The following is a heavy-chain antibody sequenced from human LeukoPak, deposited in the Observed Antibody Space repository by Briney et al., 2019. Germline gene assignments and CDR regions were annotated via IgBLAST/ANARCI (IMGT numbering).Heavy chain of an antibody. CDR2: ISGSGGST. CDR1: GFTFSSYA. J-gene: IGHJ3*02. D-gene: IGHD3-10*01. Sequence: GGSLRLSCAASGFTFSSYAMSWVRQAPGKGLEWVSAISGSGGSTYYADSVKGRFTISRDNAKNTLYLQMNSLRAEDTAVYYCARRLVVRGVIIYPDDAFDIWGQGTMVTVSS. V-gene: IGHV3-23*01. CDR3: ARRLVVRGVIIYPDDAFDI.